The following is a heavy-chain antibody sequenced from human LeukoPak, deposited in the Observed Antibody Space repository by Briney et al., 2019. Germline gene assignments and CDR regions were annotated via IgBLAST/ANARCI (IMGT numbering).Heavy chain of an antibody. CDR3: TRDVIRGTNLGY. D-gene: IGHD3-10*01. CDR2: IYSGGRT. V-gene: IGHV3-66*02. CDR1: GFSVSRNY. Sequence: GGSLRLSCAASGFSVSRNYMTWVGQAPGKGLEGVSVIYSGGRTDYADSVKGRFTISRDSSKNTLYLQMNSLRAEDTAVYYCTRDVIRGTNLGYWGQGTLVTVSS. J-gene: IGHJ4*02.